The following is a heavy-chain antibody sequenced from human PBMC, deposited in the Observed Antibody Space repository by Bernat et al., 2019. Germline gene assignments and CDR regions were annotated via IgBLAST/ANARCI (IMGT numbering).Heavy chain of an antibody. CDR1: GFTFSSYW. CDR3: ARDRGIVVVVAANGGLD. CDR2: INSDGSST. Sequence: VQLVESGGGLVQPGGSLRLSCAASGFTFSSYWMHWVRQAPGKGLVWVSRINSDGSSTSYADSVKGRFTISRDNAKNTLYLQMNSLRAEDTAVYYCARDRGIVVVVAANGGLDWGQGTLVTVSS. D-gene: IGHD2-15*01. V-gene: IGHV3-74*01. J-gene: IGHJ4*02.